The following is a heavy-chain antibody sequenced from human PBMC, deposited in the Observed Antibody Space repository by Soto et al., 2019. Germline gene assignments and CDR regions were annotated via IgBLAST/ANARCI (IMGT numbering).Heavy chain of an antibody. CDR3: ASLLGYCSSTSCHGAFDI. CDR1: GGTFSSHT. J-gene: IGHJ3*02. CDR2: IIPILGIA. V-gene: IGHV1-69*02. Sequence: SVKVSCKASGGTFSSHTISWVRQAPGQGLEWMGRIIPILGIANYAQKFQGRVTITADKSTSTAYMELSSLRSEDTAVYYCASLLGYCSSTSCHGAFDIWGQGTMVTVSS. D-gene: IGHD2-2*01.